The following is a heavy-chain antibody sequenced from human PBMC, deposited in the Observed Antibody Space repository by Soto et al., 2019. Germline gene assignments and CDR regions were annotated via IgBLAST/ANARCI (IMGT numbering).Heavy chain of an antibody. Sequence: EVQLLESGGGLVQPGGSLRLSCAASGFTFNSYAMTWVRQAPGKGLEWVSAISGSGGSAYYAVSVKGRFTISRDNSKNTLYLQMNSLRAEDTAAYYCAKRGEYARGPTLGYWGQGTLITVSS. CDR2: ISGSGGSA. D-gene: IGHD3-16*01. J-gene: IGHJ4*02. CDR1: GFTFNSYA. V-gene: IGHV3-23*01. CDR3: AKRGEYARGPTLGY.